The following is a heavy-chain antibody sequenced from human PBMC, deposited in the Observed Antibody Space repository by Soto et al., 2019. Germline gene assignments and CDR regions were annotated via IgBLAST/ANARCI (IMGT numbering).Heavy chain of an antibody. D-gene: IGHD3-9*01. J-gene: IGHJ6*02. CDR2: INHSGST. CDR3: ARMGYYDILTGLPSYYYYYGMDV. V-gene: IGHV4-34*01. CDR1: GGSFSGYY. Sequence: SETLSLTCAVYGGSFSGYYWSWIRQPPEKGLEWIGEINHSGSTNYIPSLKSRVTISVDTSKNEFSLKLSSVTAADTAVYYCARMGYYDILTGLPSYYYYYGMDVWGQGTTVTVSS.